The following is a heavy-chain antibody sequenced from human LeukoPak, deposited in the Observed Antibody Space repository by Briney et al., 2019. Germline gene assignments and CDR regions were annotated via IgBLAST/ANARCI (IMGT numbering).Heavy chain of an antibody. CDR2: INPNSGGT. J-gene: IGHJ4*02. V-gene: IGHV1-2*02. Sequence: ASVKVSCKASGYTFIGYYIHWVRQAPGQGLEWRGWINPNSGGTNYEEKVQGRVTMNRDTSISTAYMELSRLRSDDTAVYYCARDASPFDHSGQGTLVTVSS. CDR3: ARDASPFDH. CDR1: GYTFIGYY.